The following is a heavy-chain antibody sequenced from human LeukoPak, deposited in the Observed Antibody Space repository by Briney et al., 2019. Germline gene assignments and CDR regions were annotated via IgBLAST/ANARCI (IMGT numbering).Heavy chain of an antibody. CDR1: GFTFNNYP. J-gene: IGHJ4*02. CDR3: ARDPRKGSPDYFDY. V-gene: IGHV3-30*04. CDR2: IGYDGRFK. Sequence: GTSLRLSCATSGFTFNNYPMHWVRQAPGKGLEWVAVIGYDGRFKFHSDSVKGRFTISRDDSKNTLYLQMNSLRPEDTALHYCARDPRKGSPDYFDYWGQGTLVTVST. D-gene: IGHD3-10*01.